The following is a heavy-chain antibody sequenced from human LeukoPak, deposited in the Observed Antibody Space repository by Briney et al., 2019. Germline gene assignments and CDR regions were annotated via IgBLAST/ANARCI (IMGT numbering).Heavy chain of an antibody. D-gene: IGHD1-26*01. CDR2: ISSSGSTI. Sequence: GGSLRLSCAASGFTFSDYYMSWIRQAPGKGLEWVSYISSSGSTIYYADSVKGRFTISRDNSKNTLYLQMNSLRAEDTAVYYCARANIVGATYYYYYVDVWGKGTTVTISS. CDR3: ARANIVGATYYYYYVDV. CDR1: GFTFSDYY. J-gene: IGHJ6*03. V-gene: IGHV3-11*04.